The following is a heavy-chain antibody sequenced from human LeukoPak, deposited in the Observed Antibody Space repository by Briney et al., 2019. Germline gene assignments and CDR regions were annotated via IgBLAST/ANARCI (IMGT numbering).Heavy chain of an antibody. V-gene: IGHV4-39*01. Sequence: PSETLSLTCTVSGGSITSSGYSWGWIRQPPGKGLEWIGTIYYRGNTNYNPPLKSLFTISVDTSKNQFSLKVSSVTAADTAVYYCARRSGDGYYFFDYWGQGTLVTVSS. CDR1: GGSITSSGYS. D-gene: IGHD3-22*01. J-gene: IGHJ4*02. CDR2: IYYRGNT. CDR3: ARRSGDGYYFFDY.